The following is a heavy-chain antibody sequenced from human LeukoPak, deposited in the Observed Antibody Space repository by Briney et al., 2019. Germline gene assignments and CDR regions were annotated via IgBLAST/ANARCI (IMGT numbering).Heavy chain of an antibody. D-gene: IGHD3-10*01. V-gene: IGHV4-4*09. Sequence: SETLSLTCTVSGGSISSYYWSWIRQPPGKGLEWIGYIYTSGSTNYNPSLKSRVTISVDTSKNQFSLKLSSVTAADTAVYYCARRLLWFGEPLGAFDIWGQGTTVTVSS. J-gene: IGHJ3*02. CDR2: IYTSGST. CDR1: GGSISSYY. CDR3: ARRLLWFGEPLGAFDI.